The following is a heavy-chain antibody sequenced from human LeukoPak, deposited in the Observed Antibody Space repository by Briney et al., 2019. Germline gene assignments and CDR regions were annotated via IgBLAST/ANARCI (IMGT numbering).Heavy chain of an antibody. V-gene: IGHV4-34*01. Sequence: SETLSLTCAVYGGTFSGYYWRWLSQPTGKGREGSGKINHSGSTNYNPSLKRGVTISVYTSNNQFSLKLSSLTAADTAVYYCARGGTNDIVVVVAATQHYYYYGIDVWGQGTTVTVSS. CDR3: ARGGTNDIVVVVAATQHYYYYGIDV. CDR2: INHSGST. CDR1: GGTFSGYY. D-gene: IGHD2-15*01. J-gene: IGHJ6*02.